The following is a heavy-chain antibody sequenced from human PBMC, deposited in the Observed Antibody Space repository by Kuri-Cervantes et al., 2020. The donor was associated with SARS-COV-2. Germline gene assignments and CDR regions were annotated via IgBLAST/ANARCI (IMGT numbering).Heavy chain of an antibody. D-gene: IGHD3-22*01. Sequence: GESPKTSWAAFGFTFSSYSMNWVPQAPGKGLEWVARIKSKTDGGTTDYAAPVKGRFTISRDDSKDTLSLQMNSLKTEDTAVYYCTTDPAIVVPIAAFDIWGRGTRVTVSS. CDR1: GFTFSSYS. V-gene: IGHV3-15*01. J-gene: IGHJ3*02. CDR3: TTDPAIVVPIAAFDI. CDR2: IKSKTDGGTT.